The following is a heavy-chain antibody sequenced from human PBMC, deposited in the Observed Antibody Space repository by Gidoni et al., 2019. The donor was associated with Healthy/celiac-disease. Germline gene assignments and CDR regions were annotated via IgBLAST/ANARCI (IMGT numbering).Heavy chain of an antibody. CDR3: ARGRGSGPVFDY. Sequence: QVQLQPWGSGLLTPSETLSLTCAAYCGSFSGYYWSWIHQPPGQVLEWIGEINHSGSTNYNPSLKSRVTISVDTSKNQFSLKLSSVTAADTAVYYCARGRGSGPVFDYWGQGTLVTVSS. CDR1: CGSFSGYY. V-gene: IGHV4-34*01. D-gene: IGHD6-19*01. CDR2: INHSGST. J-gene: IGHJ4*02.